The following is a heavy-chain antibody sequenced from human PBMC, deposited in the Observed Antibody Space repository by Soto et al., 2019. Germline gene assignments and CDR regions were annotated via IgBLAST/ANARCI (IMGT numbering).Heavy chain of an antibody. CDR2: IYYSGST. Sequence: PSETLCLTCTVSGGSISGYYWSWIRQPPGKGLEWIGYIYYSGSTNYDPSLKSRVTISVDTSKNQFSLKLSSVTAADTAVYYCARARVARGSLFFDYWGQGTLVTVSS. CDR1: GGSISGYY. CDR3: ARARVARGSLFFDY. V-gene: IGHV4-59*01. D-gene: IGHD3-10*01. J-gene: IGHJ4*02.